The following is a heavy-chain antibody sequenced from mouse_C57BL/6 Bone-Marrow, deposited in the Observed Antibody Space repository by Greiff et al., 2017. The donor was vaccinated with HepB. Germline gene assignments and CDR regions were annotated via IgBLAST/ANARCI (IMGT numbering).Heavy chain of an antibody. CDR3: ARHRIYSRYAMDY. CDR2: ISNGGGST. D-gene: IGHD2-1*01. V-gene: IGHV5-12*01. CDR1: GFTFSDYY. J-gene: IGHJ4*01. Sequence: EVKVEESGGGLVQPGGSLKLSCAASGFTFSDYYMYWVRQTPEKRLEWVAYISNGGGSTYYPDTVKGRFTISRDNAKNTLYLQMSRLKSEDTAMYYCARHRIYSRYAMDYWGQGTSVTVSS.